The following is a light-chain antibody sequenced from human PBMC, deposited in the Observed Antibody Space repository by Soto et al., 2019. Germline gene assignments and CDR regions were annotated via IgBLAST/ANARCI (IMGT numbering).Light chain of an antibody. CDR2: EGS. Sequence: QSALTQPASASGSPGQSITISCTGTSSDVGSSNLVSWYQQHPGKAPKLMIYEGSKRPSGVSDRFSGSKTGNTASLTISGRKAESEGDYYGCSYAGSSTWVFGGGTKLTVL. CDR1: SSDVGSSNL. J-gene: IGLJ3*02. V-gene: IGLV2-23*01. CDR3: CSYAGSSTWV.